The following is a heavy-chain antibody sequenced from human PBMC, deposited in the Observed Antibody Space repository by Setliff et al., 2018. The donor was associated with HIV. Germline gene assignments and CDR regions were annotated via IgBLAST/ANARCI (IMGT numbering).Heavy chain of an antibody. CDR3: ARDALAIYGTTGEKDY. CDR2: ISGSGGST. D-gene: IGHD3-9*01. V-gene: IGHV3-23*01. J-gene: IGHJ4*02. CDR1: GFTFSSYA. Sequence: GESLKISCAASGFTFSSYAMSWVRQAPGKGLEWVSAISGSGGSTYYADSVKDRFTISRDNSKNTLYLQMNSLRAEDTAVYYCARDALAIYGTTGEKDYWGQGTLVTVSS.